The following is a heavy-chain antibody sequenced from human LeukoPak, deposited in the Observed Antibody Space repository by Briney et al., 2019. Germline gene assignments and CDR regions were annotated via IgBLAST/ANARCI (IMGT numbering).Heavy chain of an antibody. CDR3: ARGSKVCSSGGSCYYNWFDP. J-gene: IGHJ5*02. CDR1: GGSISSYY. V-gene: IGHV4-59*01. Sequence: SETLSLTCTGSGGSISSYYWSWIRQPPGKGLEGSGYIYYSGSTNYNPSLKSRANISVATSKNHFSLKLSSVTAADTAVYYCARGSKVCSSGGSCYYNWFDPWGQGTLVTVSS. D-gene: IGHD2-15*01. CDR2: IYYSGST.